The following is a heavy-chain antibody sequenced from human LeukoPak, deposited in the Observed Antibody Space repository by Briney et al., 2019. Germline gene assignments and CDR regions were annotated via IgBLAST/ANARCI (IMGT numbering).Heavy chain of an antibody. CDR2: INPNSGGT. D-gene: IGHD1-26*01. V-gene: IGHV1-2*02. J-gene: IGHJ6*03. CDR1: GYTFTGYY. CDR3: ARGLYSGSSYYYYYYMDV. Sequence: ASVKVSCKASGYTFTGYYMHWVRQAPGQGLEWMGWINPNSGGTNYAQKFQGRVTMTRDTSTSTAYMELRSLRSDDTAVYYCARGLYSGSSYYYYYYMDVWGKGTTVTISS.